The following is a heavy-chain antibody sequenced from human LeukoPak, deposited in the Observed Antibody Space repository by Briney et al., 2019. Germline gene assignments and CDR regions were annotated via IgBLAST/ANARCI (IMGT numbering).Heavy chain of an antibody. CDR2: IYYRVTS. CDR3: ARGQGATVPQVGKNWFDP. J-gene: IGHJ5*02. CDR1: GDSISTYY. D-gene: IGHD1-26*01. V-gene: IGHV4-59*12. Sequence: SETLSLTCTVSGDSISTYYWSWIRQPPGKGLEWIGYIYYRVTSDYNPSLKSRVTMSVDMSTRQISLKLSSVTVADTAIYYCARGQGATVPQVGKNWFDPWGQGTRVTVSS.